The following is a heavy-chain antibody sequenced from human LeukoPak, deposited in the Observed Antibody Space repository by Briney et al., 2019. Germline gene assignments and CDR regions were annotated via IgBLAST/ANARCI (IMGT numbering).Heavy chain of an antibody. Sequence: PSETLSLTCTVSGGSISSSSYYWGWIRQPPGKGLEWIGSIYYSGSTYYNPSLKSRVTISVDTSKNQFSLKLSSVTAAGTAVYYCARDLGGTRSPYNWFDPWGQGTLVTVSS. CDR1: GGSISSSSYY. CDR2: IYYSGST. V-gene: IGHV4-39*07. J-gene: IGHJ5*02. CDR3: ARDLGGTRSPYNWFDP. D-gene: IGHD4-23*01.